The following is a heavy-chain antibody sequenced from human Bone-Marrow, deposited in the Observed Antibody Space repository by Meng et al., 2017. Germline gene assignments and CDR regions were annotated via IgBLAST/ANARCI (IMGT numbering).Heavy chain of an antibody. V-gene: IGHV1-24*01. CDR3: ATGTRVRGGLAPFYYYGMDV. CDR1: GYTLTELS. D-gene: IGHD3-10*01. Sequence: ASVKVSCKVSGYTLTELSMHWVRQAPGKGLEWMGGFDPEDGETNYAQQFQGRVTMTEDTSTDTAYMELSSLRSEDTAVYYCATGTRVRGGLAPFYYYGMDVWGQGTTVTVSS. J-gene: IGHJ6*02. CDR2: FDPEDGET.